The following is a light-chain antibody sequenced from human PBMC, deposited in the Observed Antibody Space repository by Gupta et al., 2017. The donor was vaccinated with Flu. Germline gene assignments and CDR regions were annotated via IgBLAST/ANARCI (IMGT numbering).Light chain of an antibody. CDR1: NIGSKN. Sequence: SYELTQPLSVSVALGQTARITCAGNNIGSKNVHWYQQKPGQAPELVIYRDSNRPSGIPDRFSGSNSGNTATLTISRAQAGDEAYYYCQVCDSSTHFVFGGGTKLTVI. J-gene: IGLJ2*01. CDR2: RDS. V-gene: IGLV3-9*01. CDR3: QVCDSSTHFV.